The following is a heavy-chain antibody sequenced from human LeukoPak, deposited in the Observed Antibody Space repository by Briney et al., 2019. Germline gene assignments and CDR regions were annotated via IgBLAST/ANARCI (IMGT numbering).Heavy chain of an antibody. CDR2: ISGSGGST. CDR3: AKDRAYVLRFLEWFPFDY. Sequence: GGSLRLSCAASGFTFSSYAMSWVRQAPGKGLEWVSAISGSGGSTYYADSVKGRFTISRNNSKNTLYLQMNSLRAEDTAVYYCAKDRAYVLRFLEWFPFDYWGQGTLVTVSS. V-gene: IGHV3-23*01. J-gene: IGHJ4*02. D-gene: IGHD3-3*01. CDR1: GFTFSSYA.